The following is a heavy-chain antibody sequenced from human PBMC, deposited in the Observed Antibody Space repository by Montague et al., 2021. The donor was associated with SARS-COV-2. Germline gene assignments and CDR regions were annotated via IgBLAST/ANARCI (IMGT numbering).Heavy chain of an antibody. CDR1: GDSVSSHIAA. D-gene: IGHD1-14*01. CDR3: TQERGPGRTTGHYFDY. V-gene: IGHV6-1*01. CDR2: TYYRSKWYN. Sequence: CAISGDSVSSHIAAWNWIRQSPSRGLEWLGRTYYRSKWYNNYAVSVRGRITISPDTSKNQFSLQLNSVTPEDTAVYYCTQERGPGRTTGHYFDYWGQGTLVTVSS. J-gene: IGHJ4*02.